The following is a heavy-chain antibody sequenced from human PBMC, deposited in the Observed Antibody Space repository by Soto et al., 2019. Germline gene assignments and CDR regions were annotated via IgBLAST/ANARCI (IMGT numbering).Heavy chain of an antibody. CDR3: ARDPVNYYGSWTYGMDV. D-gene: IGHD3-10*01. CDR2: IGYDGSNK. V-gene: IGHV3-30-3*01. CDR1: GLTLSRFA. Sequence: QVQLVESGGGVVQPGRSLRLSCAASGLTLSRFAMHWVRQAPGKGLEWVAVIGYDGSNKDYADSVKGRFTISRDNSKNTLSLQMNSLRPEDTAVYYCARDPVNYYGSWTYGMDVWGQGTTVTVSS. J-gene: IGHJ6*02.